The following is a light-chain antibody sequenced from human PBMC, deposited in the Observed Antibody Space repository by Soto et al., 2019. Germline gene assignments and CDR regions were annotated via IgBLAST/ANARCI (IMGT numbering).Light chain of an antibody. CDR3: CSYTTSNTRQIV. J-gene: IGLJ1*01. CDR1: SSDVGGYNY. CDR2: DVS. V-gene: IGLV2-14*01. Sequence: SSLPKPASVYGSPGQSITISCPGTSSDVGGYNYVSWYQQQPGKAPKFMIYDVSNRPSGASNRFSGSKSGNTASLTISGLQAEDEADYYCCSYTTSNTRQIVFGTGTKVTVL.